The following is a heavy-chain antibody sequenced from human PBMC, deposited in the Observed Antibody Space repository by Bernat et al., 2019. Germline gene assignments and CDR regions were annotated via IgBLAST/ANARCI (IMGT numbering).Heavy chain of an antibody. D-gene: IGHD3-3*01. CDR3: ARVRYYDFWSGYHYWYFDL. CDR1: GFTFSSYD. CDR2: IGTAGDT. J-gene: IGHJ2*01. Sequence: EVQLVESGGGLVQPGGSLRLSCAASGFTFSSYDMHWVRQATGKGLEWVSAIGTAGDTYSPGSVKGRFTISRENAKNSLYLQMNSLRAGDTAVYYCARVRYYDFWSGYHYWYFDLWGRGTLVTVSS. V-gene: IGHV3-13*04.